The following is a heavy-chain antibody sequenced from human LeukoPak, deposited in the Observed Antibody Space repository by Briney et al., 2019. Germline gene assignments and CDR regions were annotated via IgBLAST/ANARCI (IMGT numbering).Heavy chain of an antibody. V-gene: IGHV1-2*02. CDR1: GYTFTGYT. D-gene: IGHD2/OR15-2a*01. CDR2: INPNSGGT. Sequence: ASVKVSCKASGYTFTGYTIHWVRQAPGQGLEWMGWINPNSGGTNYAQKFQGRVTMTRDTSITTAYMELSRLRSDDTAVYHCARILPTSTSSLDYWGQGSLVTVSS. CDR3: ARILPTSTSSLDY. J-gene: IGHJ4*02.